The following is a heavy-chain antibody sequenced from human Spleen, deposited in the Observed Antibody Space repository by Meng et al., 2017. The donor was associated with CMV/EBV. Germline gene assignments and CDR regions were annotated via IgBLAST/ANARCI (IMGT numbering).Heavy chain of an antibody. Sequence: ASVKVSCKASGYTFTSYDINWVRQATGQGLEWMGWMNPNRGNTGYAQKFQGRVTITRNTSISTAYMELSSLRSEDTAVYYCARRRLTTRGFDPWGQGTLVTVSS. D-gene: IGHD3-22*01. CDR2: MNPNRGNT. CDR3: ARRRLTTRGFDP. V-gene: IGHV1-8*03. J-gene: IGHJ5*02. CDR1: GYTFTSYD.